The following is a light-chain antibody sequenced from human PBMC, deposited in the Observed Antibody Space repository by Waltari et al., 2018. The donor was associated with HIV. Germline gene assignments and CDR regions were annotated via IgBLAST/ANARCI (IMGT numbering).Light chain of an antibody. CDR1: SSDVGSYDL. Sequence: QSALTQPASVSGSPGQSIPISCTGTSSDVGSYDLVSRAHQHPGKAPKIIMYESYKRPSGVANCLSGSKSGNTSSCTVAGLQPEDEADDYCSSDAGSSALVVFGGGTKVTVL. V-gene: IGLV2-23*01. CDR3: SSDAGSSALVV. CDR2: ESY. J-gene: IGLJ2*01.